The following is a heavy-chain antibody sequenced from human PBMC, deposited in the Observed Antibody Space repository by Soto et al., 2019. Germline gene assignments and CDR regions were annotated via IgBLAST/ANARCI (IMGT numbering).Heavy chain of an antibody. CDR2: MNPNSGKT. Sequence: QVQLVQSGAEVKKPGASVKVSCKASGYTFTSYDINWVRQATGQGLEWMGWMNPNSGKTGYAQKFQGRVTMTRNTSISTAYMELSSLRSEDTAVYYCARGGQYYDFWSGYADYYMDVWGKGTTVTVSS. D-gene: IGHD3-3*01. J-gene: IGHJ6*03. V-gene: IGHV1-8*01. CDR3: ARGGQYYDFWSGYADYYMDV. CDR1: GYTFTSYD.